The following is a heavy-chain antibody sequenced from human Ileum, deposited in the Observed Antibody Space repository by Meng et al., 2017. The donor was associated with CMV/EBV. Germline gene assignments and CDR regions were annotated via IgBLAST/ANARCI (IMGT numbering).Heavy chain of an antibody. J-gene: IGHJ4*02. D-gene: IGHD4-17*01. CDR2: INAGGST. Sequence: GPLQGSGPGLGKPSETLSLTCAVSGGSISTYYWTWVRQPAGKGLEWIGRINAGGSTNDNPSLKSRVTMSVDTSKNQFSLKVTSVTAADTAVYYCAREENTVNQFEYWGQGTLVTVSS. V-gene: IGHV4-4*07. CDR1: GGSISTYY. CDR3: AREENTVNQFEY.